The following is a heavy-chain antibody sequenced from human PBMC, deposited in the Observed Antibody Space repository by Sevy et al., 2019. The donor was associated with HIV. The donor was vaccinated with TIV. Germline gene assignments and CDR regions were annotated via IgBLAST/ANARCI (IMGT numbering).Heavy chain of an antibody. J-gene: IGHJ3*02. Sequence: GGSLRISCEASGFTFSRYGMHWVRQAPGKGLDWVAFIRYDGSTRYYGDSVKGRFTISRDNSKNTLFLQMNSLRAEDTAVYYCAKGLGMVQGALLSDDIWGQGTMVTVSS. D-gene: IGHD3-10*01. CDR1: GFTFSRYG. CDR2: IRYDGSTR. V-gene: IGHV3-30*02. CDR3: AKGLGMVQGALLSDDI.